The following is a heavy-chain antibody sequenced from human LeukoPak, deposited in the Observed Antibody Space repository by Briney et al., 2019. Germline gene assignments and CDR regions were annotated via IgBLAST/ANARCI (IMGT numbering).Heavy chain of an antibody. CDR2: IKQDGSKK. V-gene: IGHV3-7*03. CDR3: ATPLDYYDSSGYHQGGD. CDR1: GFTFSSYW. Sequence: PGGSLRLSCAASGFTFSSYWMTWVRQAPGKGLEWVANIKQDGSKKNYVDSVKGRFTISRDNAKNSLYLQMNSLRAEDTAVYYCATPLDYYDSSGYHQGGDLGQGTLVTVSS. D-gene: IGHD3-22*01. J-gene: IGHJ4*02.